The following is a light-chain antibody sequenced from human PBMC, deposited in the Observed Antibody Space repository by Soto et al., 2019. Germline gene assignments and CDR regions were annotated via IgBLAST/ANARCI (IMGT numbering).Light chain of an antibody. V-gene: IGLV2-14*03. CDR3: SSYTSTSTVV. J-gene: IGLJ2*01. CDR2: DVS. CDR1: SSDVGGYNY. Sequence: QSALTQPASVSGSPGQSITISCTGTSSDVGGYNYVSWFQHHPGKAPRLLTYDVSNRPSGVSIRFSGSKSGNTASLTSSGLQAEDEADYYCSSYTSTSTVVFGGGTKLTVL.